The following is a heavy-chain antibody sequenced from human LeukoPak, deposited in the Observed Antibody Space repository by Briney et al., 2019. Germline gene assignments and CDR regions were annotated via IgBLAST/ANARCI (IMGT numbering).Heavy chain of an antibody. CDR2: MYYGGNT. J-gene: IGHJ6*02. V-gene: IGHV4-39*07. CDR1: GGSMSLSSYY. D-gene: IGHD3-16*02. Sequence: SETLSLTCSVSGGSMSLSSYYWGWIRQPPGKGLEWIGSMYYGGNTYYNPSLKSRLTISLDMSKNQFSLTLNSVTAADTAVYYCGEAYVWQNYRGDAWGQGTTVIVSS. CDR3: GEAYVWQNYRGDA.